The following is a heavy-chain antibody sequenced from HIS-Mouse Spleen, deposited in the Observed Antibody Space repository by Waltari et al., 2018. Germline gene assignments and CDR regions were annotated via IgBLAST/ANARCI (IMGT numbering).Heavy chain of an antibody. V-gene: IGHV4-39*07. CDR2: IYYSGSN. D-gene: IGHD6-13*01. CDR3: AGEIPYSSSWYDWYFDL. CDR1: GGSISSSSYY. J-gene: IGHJ2*01. Sequence: HLQLQESGPGLVKPSETLSLTCTVSGGSISSSSYYWGWNRQPPGKGLEWIGSIYYSGSNYYNPSLKSRVTISVDTSKNQFSLKLSSVTAADTAVYYCAGEIPYSSSWYDWYFDLWGRGTLVTVSS.